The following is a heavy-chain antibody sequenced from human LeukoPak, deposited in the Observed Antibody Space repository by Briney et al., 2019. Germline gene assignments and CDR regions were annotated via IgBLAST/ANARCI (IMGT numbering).Heavy chain of an antibody. J-gene: IGHJ4*02. CDR2: ISSSSSYI. CDR1: GFTFSSYS. D-gene: IGHD3-22*01. V-gene: IGHV3-21*01. CDR3: ARRAYYDSSGYDPFDY. Sequence: GGSLRLSCAASGFTFSSYSMNCGRQAPGKGLELVSSISSSSSYIYYADSVKGRFTISRDNAKNSLYLQMNSLRAEDTAVYYCARRAYYDSSGYDPFDYWGQGTLVTVFS.